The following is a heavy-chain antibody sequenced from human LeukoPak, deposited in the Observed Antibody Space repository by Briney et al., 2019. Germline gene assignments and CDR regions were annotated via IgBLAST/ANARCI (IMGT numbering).Heavy chain of an antibody. J-gene: IGHJ3*02. CDR1: GGSLSGYY. CDR3: ALTPYGDYEGAFDI. Sequence: SETLSLTCAVYGGSLSGYYWSWLRQPPGKGLEWLGEINHSGSTNYNPSLKSRVTISVDTSKNQFSLKLSSVTAADTAVYYCALTPYGDYEGAFDIWGQGTMVTVSS. CDR2: INHSGST. D-gene: IGHD4-17*01. V-gene: IGHV4-34*01.